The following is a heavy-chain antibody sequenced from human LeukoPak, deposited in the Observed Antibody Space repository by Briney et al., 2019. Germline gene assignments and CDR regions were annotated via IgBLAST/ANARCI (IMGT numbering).Heavy chain of an antibody. Sequence: GGSLRLSCAASGFTVSSNYMNWVRQAPGKGLEWVSYISSSSSTIYYADSVKGRFTISRDNAKNSLYLQMNSLRAEDTAVYYCARGLGGGSYGYWGQGTLVTVSS. V-gene: IGHV3-48*01. CDR3: ARGLGGGSYGY. D-gene: IGHD1-26*01. J-gene: IGHJ4*02. CDR2: ISSSSSTI. CDR1: GFTVSSNY.